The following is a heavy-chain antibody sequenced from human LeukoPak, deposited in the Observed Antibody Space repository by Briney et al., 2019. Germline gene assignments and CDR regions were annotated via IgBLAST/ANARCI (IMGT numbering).Heavy chain of an antibody. CDR2: IYTTGST. CDR1: GGSISGGDYY. D-gene: IGHD3-10*01. V-gene: IGHV4-61*02. J-gene: IGHJ5*02. Sequence: SETPSLTCTVSGGSISGGDYYWSWIRQPAGKGLEWIGRIYTTGSTNYNPSLKSRVTISVDKSKNQLSLNLSSVTAADTAVYYCTGGAYGSGSHASWFDPWGQGILVTV. CDR3: TGGAYGSGSHASWFDP.